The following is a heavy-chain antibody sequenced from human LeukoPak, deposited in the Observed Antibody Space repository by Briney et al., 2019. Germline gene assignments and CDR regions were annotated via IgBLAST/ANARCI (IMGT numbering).Heavy chain of an antibody. CDR3: AASRGGYSSSWYVVNDAFDI. Sequence: GTSVKVSCKASGFTFTSSAMQWVRQARGQRLEWIGWIVVGSGNTNYAQMFQERVTITRDMSTSTAYMELSSLRSEDTAVYYCAASRGGYSSSWYVVNDAFDIWGQGTMVTVSS. V-gene: IGHV1-58*02. CDR1: GFTFTSSA. J-gene: IGHJ3*02. D-gene: IGHD6-13*01. CDR2: IVVGSGNT.